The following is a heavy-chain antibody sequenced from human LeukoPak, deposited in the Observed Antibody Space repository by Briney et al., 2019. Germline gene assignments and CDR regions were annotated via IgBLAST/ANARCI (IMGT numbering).Heavy chain of an antibody. CDR1: GGSFSGYY. V-gene: IGHV4-34*01. CDR3: ARAGDSSGYCDS. J-gene: IGHJ4*02. Sequence: SETLSLTCAVYGGSFSGYYWSWIRQPPGKGLEWIGEINHSGSTNYSPSLESRVTISVDTSKNQFSLKLSSVTAADTAVYYCARAGDSSGYCDSWGQGTLVTVSS. CDR2: INHSGST. D-gene: IGHD3-22*01.